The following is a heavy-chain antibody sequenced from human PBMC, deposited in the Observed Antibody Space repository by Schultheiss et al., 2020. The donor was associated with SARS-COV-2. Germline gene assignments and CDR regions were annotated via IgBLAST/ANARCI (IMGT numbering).Heavy chain of an antibody. CDR1: GFTFSSYW. CDR2: IKQDGSEK. CDR3: ARDMGRDWATYYFDY. J-gene: IGHJ4*02. D-gene: IGHD3-9*01. V-gene: IGHV3-7*01. Sequence: GGSLRLSCAASGFTFSSYWMSWVRQAPGKGLEWVANIKQDGSEKYYVDSVKGRFTISRDNAKNSLYLQMNSLRAEDTAVYYCARDMGRDWATYYFDYWGQGTLVTVSS.